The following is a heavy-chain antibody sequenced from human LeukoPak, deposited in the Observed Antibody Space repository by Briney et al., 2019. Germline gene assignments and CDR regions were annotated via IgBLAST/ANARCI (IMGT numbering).Heavy chain of an antibody. V-gene: IGHV5-51*01. CDR2: IYPGDSDT. CDR3: ARRDSSGYPYYYYYNMDV. D-gene: IGHD3-22*01. CDR1: GYSFTSYW. J-gene: IGHJ6*02. Sequence: GESLKISCTGSGYSFTSYWIGWVRPMPGKGLEWLGTIYPGDSDTRYSPSFQGQVTISADKSISTAYLQWSSLKASDTAMYYCARRDSSGYPYYYYYNMDVWGQGTTVTVSS.